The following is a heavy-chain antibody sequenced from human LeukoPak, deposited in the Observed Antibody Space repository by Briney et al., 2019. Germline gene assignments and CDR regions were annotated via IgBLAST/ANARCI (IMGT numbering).Heavy chain of an antibody. V-gene: IGHV3-7*03. CDR2: IKQDGSEK. CDR1: GFTFSDYY. J-gene: IGHJ3*02. D-gene: IGHD2-15*01. Sequence: GGSLRLSCAASGFTFSDYYMSWIRQAPGKGLEWVANIKQDGSEKYYVDSVKGRLTISRDNAKNSLYLQMNSLRAEDTAVYYCAREDIVVVVAGLGAFDIWGQGTMVTVSS. CDR3: AREDIVVVVAGLGAFDI.